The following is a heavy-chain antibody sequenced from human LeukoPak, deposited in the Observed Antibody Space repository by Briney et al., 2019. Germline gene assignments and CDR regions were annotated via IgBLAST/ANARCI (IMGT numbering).Heavy chain of an antibody. CDR2: ISSSGSTI. CDR1: GFTFSSYE. D-gene: IGHD3-16*01. Sequence: PAGGSLRLSCAASGFTFSSYEMNWVRQAPGKGLEWVSYISSSGSTIYYADSVKGRFTISRDNAKNSLYLQMNSLRAEDTAVYYCARGGFTDAFDIWGQGTMVTVSS. J-gene: IGHJ3*02. V-gene: IGHV3-48*03. CDR3: ARGGFTDAFDI.